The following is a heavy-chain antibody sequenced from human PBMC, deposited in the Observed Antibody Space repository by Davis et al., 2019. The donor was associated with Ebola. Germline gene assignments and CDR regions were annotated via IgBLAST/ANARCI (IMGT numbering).Heavy chain of an antibody. Sequence: PGGSLRPSCAASGITFSRYSMNWVRQAPGKGLEWVAFISSGSFTKHYADSVKGRFTISRDNAKNSLFLQMNSLRDEDTAVYYCARWSMLGQWGQGTLVTVSS. D-gene: IGHD2-8*01. CDR2: ISSGSFTK. J-gene: IGHJ4*02. V-gene: IGHV3-48*02. CDR1: GITFSRYS. CDR3: ARWSMLGQ.